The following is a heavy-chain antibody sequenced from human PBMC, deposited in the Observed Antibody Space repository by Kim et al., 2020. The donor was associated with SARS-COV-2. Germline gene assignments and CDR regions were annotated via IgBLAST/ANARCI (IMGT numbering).Heavy chain of an antibody. Sequence: SVKGRFTISRDNSKNTLYLQMNSLRAEDTAVYYCAKDLYYYDSSGYQHDYWGQGTLVTVSS. CDR3: AKDLYYYDSSGYQHDY. V-gene: IGHV3-23*01. D-gene: IGHD3-22*01. J-gene: IGHJ4*02.